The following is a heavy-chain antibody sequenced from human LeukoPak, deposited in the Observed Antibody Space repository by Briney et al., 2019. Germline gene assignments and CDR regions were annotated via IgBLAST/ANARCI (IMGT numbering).Heavy chain of an antibody. J-gene: IGHJ3*02. V-gene: IGHV1-2*02. D-gene: IGHD7-27*01. Sequence: ASVKVSCKASGGTFTSYGISWVRQAPGQGLEWMGWINPNSGGTDYAQKFQGRVTTTRDTSISTGYMELSRLTSDDTAVYYCAGWGPRDAFDIWGQGTMVTVSS. CDR3: AGWGPRDAFDI. CDR2: INPNSGGT. CDR1: GGTFTSYG.